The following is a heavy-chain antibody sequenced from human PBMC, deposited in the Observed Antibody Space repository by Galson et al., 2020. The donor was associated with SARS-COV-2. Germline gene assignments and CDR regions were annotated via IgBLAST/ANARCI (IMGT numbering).Heavy chain of an antibody. Sequence: SETLSLTCTVSGGSISSYYWSWLRQPPGKGLEWTGSIYYSGSTNYNPSLTSRVTIPVDTSKNQFSLQLSSVNAADTAVYYCARSGVVVVTAYDDWGQVTLLTVSS. V-gene: IGHV4-59*13. CDR1: GGSISSYY. CDR3: ARSGVVVVTAYDD. CDR2: IYYSGST. J-gene: IGHJ4*02. D-gene: IGHD2-21*02.